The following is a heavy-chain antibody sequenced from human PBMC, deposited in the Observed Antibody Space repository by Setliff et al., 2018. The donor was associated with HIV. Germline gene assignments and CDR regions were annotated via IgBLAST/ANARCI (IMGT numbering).Heavy chain of an antibody. CDR2: VSSSGSS. CDR1: GGSISSSTYY. J-gene: IGHJ5*02. CDR3: ASQPYNSGWFGGWFDP. V-gene: IGHV4-61*05. Sequence: SETLSLTCTVSGGSISSSTYYWGWIRQPPGKGLEWIGHVSSSGSSNYNPSPTSRVIISGDTSKNQFSLKLTAVTAADTAVYYCASQPYNSGWFGGWFDPWGQGTLVTVSS. D-gene: IGHD6-19*01.